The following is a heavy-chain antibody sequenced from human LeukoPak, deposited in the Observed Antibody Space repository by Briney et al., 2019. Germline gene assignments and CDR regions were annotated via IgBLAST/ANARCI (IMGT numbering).Heavy chain of an antibody. Sequence: LSLTCTVSGGSISSSSYYWGWIRQPPGKGLEWVAVISYDGSNKYYADSVKGRFTISRDNSKNTLHLQMNSLRAEDTAVYYCARDRITMVRGVIMTRHWFDPWGQGTLVTVSS. CDR1: GGSISSSS. D-gene: IGHD3-10*01. V-gene: IGHV3-30*03. CDR2: ISYDGSNK. CDR3: ARDRITMVRGVIMTRHWFDP. J-gene: IGHJ5*02.